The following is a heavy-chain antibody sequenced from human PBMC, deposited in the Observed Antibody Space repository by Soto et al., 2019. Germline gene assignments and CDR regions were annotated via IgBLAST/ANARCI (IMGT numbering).Heavy chain of an antibody. CDR1: GFMFSKSW. CDR3: ARAYY. V-gene: IGHV3-7*03. D-gene: IGHD2-21*01. CDR2: MNGDGSQK. J-gene: IGHJ4*02. Sequence: GSLRLSCEASGFMFSKSWMSWVRQTPGMGLEWVANMNGDGSQKYYVDSVKGRFTISRDNAKNSLYLQLNSLRAEDTAVYYCARAYYWGQGALVTVSS.